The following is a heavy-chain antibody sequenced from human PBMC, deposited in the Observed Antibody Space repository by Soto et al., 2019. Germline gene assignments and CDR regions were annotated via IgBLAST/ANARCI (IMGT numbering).Heavy chain of an antibody. CDR2: INHSGST. Sequence: QVPLQQWGAGLLKPSETLSLTCAVYGGSFSGYYWSWIRQPPGKGLEWIGEINHSGSTNYNPSLKSRVTISVDTSKNQFSLKLSSVTAADTAVYYCARGRIAAHWGQGTLVTVSS. D-gene: IGHD6-13*01. J-gene: IGHJ4*02. CDR1: GGSFSGYY. V-gene: IGHV4-34*01. CDR3: ARGRIAAH.